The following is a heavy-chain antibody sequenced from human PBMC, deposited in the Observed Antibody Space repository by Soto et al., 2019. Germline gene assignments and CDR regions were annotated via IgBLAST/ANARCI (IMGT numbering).Heavy chain of an antibody. CDR1: GASVSSAEHY. CDR2: TYYSGGS. D-gene: IGHD5-12*01. J-gene: IGHJ4*02. CDR3: ARLSGYDPAGAADK. Sequence: QVQLQKSGPGLVKASQTLSLTCTLSGASVSSAEHYWSWIRQPPGNGLEWIGYTYYSGGSYYNASLQRRVSISVDTSQNQFSLKLTSVTAADTAVYYCARLSGYDPAGAADKWGPGILVSVSS. V-gene: IGHV4-30-4*01.